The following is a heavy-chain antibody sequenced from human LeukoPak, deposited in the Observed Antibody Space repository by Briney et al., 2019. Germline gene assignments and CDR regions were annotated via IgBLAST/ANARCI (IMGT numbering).Heavy chain of an antibody. CDR1: GFTFSYYY. CDR2: ISSGGSVM. V-gene: IGHV3-11*04. CDR3: AGGGGSYYFDS. D-gene: IGHD1-26*01. Sequence: GGSLRLSCAASGFTFSYYYMSWIRQAPGKGLEWVSYISSGGSVMYYADSVKGRFTISRDNAKNSLYLQVNSLRAEDTAVYYCAGGGGSYYFDSWGQGTLVTVSS. J-gene: IGHJ4*02.